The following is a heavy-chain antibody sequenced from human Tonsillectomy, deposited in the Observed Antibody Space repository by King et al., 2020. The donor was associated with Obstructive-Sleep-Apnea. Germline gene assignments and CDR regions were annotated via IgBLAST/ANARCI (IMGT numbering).Heavy chain of an antibody. J-gene: IGHJ4*02. V-gene: IGHV4-38-2*02. D-gene: IGHD3-22*01. CDR1: GYSISSGYS. CDR3: AREFRLDEPGYDSGGFYSGYYFDY. Sequence: QLKESGPGLVKPSETLSLTCTVSGYSISSGYSWGWIRQPPGRGLEWIGSIYHTGSTYYNPSLKSRVTISADTSKNQFSLKLSSVTATDTAVYYCAREFRLDEPGYDSGGFYSGYYFDYWGQGTLVTVSS. CDR2: IYHTGST.